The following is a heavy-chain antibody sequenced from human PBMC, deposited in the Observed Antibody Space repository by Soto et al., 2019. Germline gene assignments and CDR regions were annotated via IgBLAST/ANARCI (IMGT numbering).Heavy chain of an antibody. CDR1: GYTLTSYA. Sequence: GAAVKISCKASGYTLTSYAIHWVRQAKGQRLEWMGWINAGNGNTKYSQKFQARVTITRDTSASTAYMELSSLRSEDTAVYYCARDPSGDILTYSWFDPWGQGTLVTVSS. D-gene: IGHD3-9*01. J-gene: IGHJ5*02. CDR2: INAGNGNT. V-gene: IGHV1-3*01. CDR3: ARDPSGDILTYSWFDP.